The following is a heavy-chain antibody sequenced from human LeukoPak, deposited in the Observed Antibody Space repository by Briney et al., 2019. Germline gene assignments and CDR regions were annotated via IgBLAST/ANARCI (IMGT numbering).Heavy chain of an antibody. D-gene: IGHD3-16*01. V-gene: IGHV4-34*01. CDR3: ARDYRSTIGGEYGMDV. CDR1: GGSFSGYY. Sequence: SETLSLTCAVCGGSFSGYYWSWIRQPPGKGLEWIGEINHSGSTNYNPSLKSRATISVDTSKNQFSLKLSSVTAADTAVYYCARDYRSTIGGEYGMDVWGQGTTVTVSS. CDR2: INHSGST. J-gene: IGHJ6*02.